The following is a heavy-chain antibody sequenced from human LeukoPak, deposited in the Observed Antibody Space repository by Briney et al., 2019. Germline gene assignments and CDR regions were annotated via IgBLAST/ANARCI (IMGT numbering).Heavy chain of an antibody. Sequence: PSETLSLTWTVSGGSISSYNWSWIRQPQGKGLEWIGYIYYSGSTNYNPSLKSRVTISVDTSKNQFSLKLSSVTAADTAVYYCARHGSSGWNFDYWGQGTLVTVSS. D-gene: IGHD6-19*01. J-gene: IGHJ4*02. V-gene: IGHV4-59*08. CDR2: IYYSGST. CDR3: ARHGSSGWNFDY. CDR1: GGSISSYN.